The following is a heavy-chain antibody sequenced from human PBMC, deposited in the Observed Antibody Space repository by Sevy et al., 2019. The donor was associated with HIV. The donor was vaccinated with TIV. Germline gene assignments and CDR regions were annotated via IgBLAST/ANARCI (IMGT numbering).Heavy chain of an antibody. V-gene: IGHV4-59*01. CDR1: GGSISSYY. CDR3: ARVSPDWFDP. Sequence: SETLSLTCTVSGGSISSYYWSWSRQPPGKGLEWIGYIYYSGSTNYNPTLKSRVTISVDTSKNQFSLKLSSVTAADTAVYYCARVSPDWFDPWGQGTLVTVSS. D-gene: IGHD3-3*02. J-gene: IGHJ5*02. CDR2: IYYSGST.